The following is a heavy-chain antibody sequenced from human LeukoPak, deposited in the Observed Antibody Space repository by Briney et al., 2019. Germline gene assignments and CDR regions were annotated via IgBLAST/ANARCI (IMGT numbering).Heavy chain of an antibody. J-gene: IGHJ4*02. D-gene: IGHD6-13*01. CDR1: GGSFSGYY. CDR3: ARSYSSSFDY. Sequence: PSETLSLTCAVYGGSFSGYYWSWIRQPPGKGLEWIGEINHSGSTNYNPSLKSRVAISVDTSKNQFSLKLSSVTAADTAVYYCARSYSSSFDYWGQGTLVTVPS. V-gene: IGHV4-34*01. CDR2: INHSGST.